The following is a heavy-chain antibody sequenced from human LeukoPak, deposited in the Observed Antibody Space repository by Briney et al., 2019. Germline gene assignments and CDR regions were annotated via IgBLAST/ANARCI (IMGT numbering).Heavy chain of an antibody. D-gene: IGHD3-3*01. Sequence: SETLSLTCAVYGGSFSGYYWSWIRQPPGKGLEWIGYIYYSGSTNYNPSLKSRVTISVDTSKNQFSLKLSSVTAADTAVYYCARGIVSYDFWSGYSQYYFDYWGQGTLVTVSS. CDR3: ARGIVSYDFWSGYSQYYFDY. CDR2: IYYSGST. CDR1: GGSFSGYY. V-gene: IGHV4-59*12. J-gene: IGHJ4*02.